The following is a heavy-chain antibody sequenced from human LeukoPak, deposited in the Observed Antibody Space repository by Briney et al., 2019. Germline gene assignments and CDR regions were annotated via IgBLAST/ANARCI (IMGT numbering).Heavy chain of an antibody. CDR3: ARVGSDYDSSAYTDAFDI. V-gene: IGHV4-39*07. CDR2: IYYSGSP. CDR1: GGSISSSDYY. Sequence: SETLSLSCTVSGGSISSSDYYWAWIRQPPGKGLEWIGSIYYSGSPYYNPSLKSRVTTSVDTSKNQFSLKLSSVTAVDTAVYYCARVGSDYDSSAYTDAFDIWGRGTMVTVSS. J-gene: IGHJ3*02. D-gene: IGHD3-22*01.